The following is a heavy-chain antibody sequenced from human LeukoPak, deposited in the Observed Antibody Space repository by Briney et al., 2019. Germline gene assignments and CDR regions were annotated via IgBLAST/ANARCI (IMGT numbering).Heavy chain of an antibody. V-gene: IGHV1-69*13. CDR2: IIPIFGTA. CDR1: GGTFSSYA. Sequence: SVKVSCKASGGTFSSYAISWVRQAPGQGLEWMGGIIPIFGTANYAQKFQGRVPITADESTSTAYMELSSLRSEDTAVYYCASGREYSSSFHFIYWGQGTLVTVSS. CDR3: ASGREYSSSFHFIY. J-gene: IGHJ4*02. D-gene: IGHD6-6*01.